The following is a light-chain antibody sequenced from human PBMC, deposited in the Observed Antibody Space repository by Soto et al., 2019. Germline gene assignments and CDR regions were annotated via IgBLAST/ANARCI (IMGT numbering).Light chain of an antibody. CDR3: QQYNSYTWT. CDR2: DAS. V-gene: IGKV1-5*01. J-gene: IGKJ1*01. CDR1: QSITTW. Sequence: DVHMTQSPSTLSASVGDIVTITCRASQSITTWLAWYQQKPGKATKVLIYDASSLESGVPSRFSGSGSGTEFTLTISSLQPDDFATYYCQQYNSYTWTLGQGTKVDIK.